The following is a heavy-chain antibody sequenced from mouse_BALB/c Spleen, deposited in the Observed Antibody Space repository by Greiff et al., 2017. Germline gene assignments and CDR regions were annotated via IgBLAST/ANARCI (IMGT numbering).Heavy chain of an antibody. CDR3: ARRGWLRQYDYAMDY. Sequence: EVMLVESGGGLVKPGGSLKLSCAASGFAFSSYDMSWVRQTPEKRLEWVAYISSGGGSTYYPDTVKGRFTISRDNAKNTLYLQMSSLKSEDTAMYYCARRGWLRQYDYAMDYWGQGTSVTVSS. V-gene: IGHV5-12-1*01. D-gene: IGHD2-2*01. J-gene: IGHJ4*01. CDR1: GFAFSSYD. CDR2: ISSGGGST.